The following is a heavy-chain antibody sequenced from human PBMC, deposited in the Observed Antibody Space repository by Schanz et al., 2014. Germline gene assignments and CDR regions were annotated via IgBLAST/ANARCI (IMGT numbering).Heavy chain of an antibody. J-gene: IGHJ4*02. Sequence: DVQLLESGGGLVQPGGSLRLSCAASGFTFTNYAMTWVRQIPGKGLEWVSAISASGGTTYYADSVKGRFTISRDNSKNTLCLQMNSLRVEDSAIYYCAKDISDTSGKDDYWGQGTLVTVSS. D-gene: IGHD3-22*01. CDR1: GFTFTNYA. CDR3: AKDISDTSGKDDY. CDR2: ISASGGTT. V-gene: IGHV3-23*01.